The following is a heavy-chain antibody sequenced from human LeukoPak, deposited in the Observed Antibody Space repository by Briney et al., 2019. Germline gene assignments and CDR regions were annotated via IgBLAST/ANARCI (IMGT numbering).Heavy chain of an antibody. J-gene: IGHJ6*03. D-gene: IGHD2-15*01. Sequence: PGGSLRLSCAASGFIFSSYSMNWVRQAPGKGLEWVSYISSGSSTIYYADSVKGRFTISRDNAKNSLYLQMNSLRAEDTAVYYCARDRCSGGRCYSLSVGHMDVWGKGTTVTVSS. V-gene: IGHV3-48*01. CDR3: ARDRCSGGRCYSLSVGHMDV. CDR1: GFIFSSYS. CDR2: ISSGSSTI.